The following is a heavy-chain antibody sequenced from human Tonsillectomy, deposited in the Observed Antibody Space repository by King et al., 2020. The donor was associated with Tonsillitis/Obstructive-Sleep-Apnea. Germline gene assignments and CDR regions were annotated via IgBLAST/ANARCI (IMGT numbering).Heavy chain of an antibody. Sequence: QLVQSGAEVKKPGESLRISCKGSGYSFATYWNTWVRQMPGKGLEWMGRIDPTDSYTNYSPSFQGHVTISADKSISTAYLQWSSLKASDTAMYYCARLMDTALVPSGMDVWGQGTTVTVSS. J-gene: IGHJ6*02. CDR1: GYSFATYW. CDR2: IDPTDSYT. D-gene: IGHD5-18*01. V-gene: IGHV5-10-1*03. CDR3: ARLMDTALVPSGMDV.